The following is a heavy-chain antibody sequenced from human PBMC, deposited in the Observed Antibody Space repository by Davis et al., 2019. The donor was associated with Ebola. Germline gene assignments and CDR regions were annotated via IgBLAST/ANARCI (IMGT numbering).Heavy chain of an antibody. CDR2: INSDGSST. V-gene: IGHV3-74*01. J-gene: IGHJ5*02. CDR1: GFTFSSYW. Sequence: PGGSLRLSCAASGFTFSSYWMHWVRQAPGKGLVWVSRINSDGSSTSYADSVKGRFTISRDNAKNTLYLQMNSLRAEDTAVYYCARHEVKAAAGNNWFDPWGQGTLVTVSS. CDR3: ARHEVKAAAGNNWFDP. D-gene: IGHD6-13*01.